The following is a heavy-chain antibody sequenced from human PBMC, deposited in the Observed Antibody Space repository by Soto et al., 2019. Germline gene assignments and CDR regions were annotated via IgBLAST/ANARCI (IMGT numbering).Heavy chain of an antibody. CDR3: ARGDFWSGHDTSIYYYYGMDV. V-gene: IGHV1-69*06. J-gene: IGHJ6*02. CDR1: GGTFSSYA. D-gene: IGHD3-3*01. Sequence: SVKVSCKASGGTFSSYAISWVRQAPGQGLEWMGGIIPIFGTANYAQKFQGRVTITADKSTSTAYMELSSLRSEDTAVYYCARGDFWSGHDTSIYYYYGMDVWGQGTTVTVSS. CDR2: IIPIFGTA.